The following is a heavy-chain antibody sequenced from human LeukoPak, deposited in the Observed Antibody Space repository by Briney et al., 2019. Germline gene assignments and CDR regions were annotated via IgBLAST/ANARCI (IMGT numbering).Heavy chain of an antibody. D-gene: IGHD3-10*01. J-gene: IGHJ4*02. CDR1: GYTFTSYY. V-gene: IGHV1-46*01. CDR3: ARGGGYGSGPH. CDR2: INPSGGST. Sequence: ASVKVSCKASGYTFTSYYMNWVRQAPGQGLEWMGIINPSGGSTTYTQKFQGRVTMTRDTSTKTVYMELSSLRPEDTAVYYCARGGGYGSGPHWGQETLVTVSS.